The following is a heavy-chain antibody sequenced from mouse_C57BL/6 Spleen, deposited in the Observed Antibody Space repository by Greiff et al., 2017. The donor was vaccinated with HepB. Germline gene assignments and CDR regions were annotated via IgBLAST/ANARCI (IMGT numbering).Heavy chain of an antibody. CDR1: GYSITSGYY. V-gene: IGHV3-6*01. J-gene: IGHJ2*01. CDR3: ASTRDYFDY. D-gene: IGHD2-1*01. Sequence: VQLKESGPGLVKPSQSLSLTCSVPGYSITSGYYWNWIRQFPGNKLEWMGYISYDGSNNYNPSLKNRISITRDTSKNQFFLKLNSVTTEDTATYYCASTRDYFDYWGQGTTLTVSS. CDR2: ISYDGSN.